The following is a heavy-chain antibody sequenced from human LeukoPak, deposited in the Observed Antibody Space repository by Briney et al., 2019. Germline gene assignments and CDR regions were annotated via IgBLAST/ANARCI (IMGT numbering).Heavy chain of an antibody. D-gene: IGHD3-16*01. CDR1: GFTFSSYW. CDR3: ARDLLVQDGFTGDAFDI. Sequence: PGGSLRLSCAASGFTFSSYWMSWVRQAPGKGLEWVANIKQDGSEKYYVDSVKGRFTISRDNAKNSLYLQMNSLRAEDTAAYYCARDLLVQDGFTGDAFDIWGQGTMVTVSS. CDR2: IKQDGSEK. V-gene: IGHV3-7*01. J-gene: IGHJ3*02.